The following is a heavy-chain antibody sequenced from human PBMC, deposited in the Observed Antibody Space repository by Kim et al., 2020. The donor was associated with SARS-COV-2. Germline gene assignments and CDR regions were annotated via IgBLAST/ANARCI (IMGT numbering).Heavy chain of an antibody. CDR3: ARGYCSGGSYYSGPVDAFDI. D-gene: IGHD2-15*01. CDR1: GFTFSSYD. CDR2: IGTAGDT. Sequence: GGSLRLSCAASGFTFSSYDMHWVRQATGKGLEWVSAIGTAGDTYYPGSVKGRFTISRENAKNSLYLQMNSLRAGDTAVYYCARGYCSGGSYYSGPVDAFDIWGQGTMVTVSS. J-gene: IGHJ3*02. V-gene: IGHV3-13*01.